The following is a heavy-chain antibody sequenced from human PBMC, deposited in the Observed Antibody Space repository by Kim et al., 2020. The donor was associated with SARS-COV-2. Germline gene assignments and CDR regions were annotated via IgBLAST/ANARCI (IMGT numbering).Heavy chain of an antibody. D-gene: IGHD1-26*01. Sequence: CTDYSPSLVSRVTMSVDTSKNQFSRKLSSVTAADTAVYYGARVGMVATLDYWGQGTQVTVSS. V-gene: IGHV4-4*07. CDR2: CT. J-gene: IGHJ4*02. CDR3: ARVGMVATLDY.